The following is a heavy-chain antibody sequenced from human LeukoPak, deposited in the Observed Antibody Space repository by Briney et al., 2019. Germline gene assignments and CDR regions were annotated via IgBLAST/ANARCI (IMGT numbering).Heavy chain of an antibody. CDR1: GGSISSGRYY. D-gene: IGHD3-16*02. CDR3: ARERTFGGVIDN. CDR2: IYTNGST. J-gene: IGHJ4*02. V-gene: IGHV4-61*02. Sequence: SETLSLTCTVSGGSISSGRYYWNWIRQPAGKGLEWIGRIYTNGSTNYNPSLKSRVTISVDTSKNQFSLKLSSVTAADTAVYYCARERTFGGVIDNWGQGTLVTVSS.